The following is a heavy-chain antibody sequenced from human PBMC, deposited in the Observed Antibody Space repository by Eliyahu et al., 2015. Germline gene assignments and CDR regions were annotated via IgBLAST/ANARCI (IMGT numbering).Heavy chain of an antibody. D-gene: IGHD3-16*01. CDR1: GFTXSSYG. J-gene: IGHJ6*02. CDR2: IWYDGSNK. CDR3: ARERWGADYGMDV. V-gene: IGHV3-33*01. Sequence: QVQLVESGGGVVQPGRSLRLSXAASGFTXSSYGMHWVRQAPGKGLEWVADIWYDGSNKYYADSVKGRFTISRDNSKNTLYLQMNSLRAEDTAVYYCARERWGADYGMDVWGQGTTVTVSS.